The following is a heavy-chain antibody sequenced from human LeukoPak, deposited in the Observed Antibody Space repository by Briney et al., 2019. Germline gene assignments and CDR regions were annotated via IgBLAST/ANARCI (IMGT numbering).Heavy chain of an antibody. D-gene: IGHD6-6*01. J-gene: IGHJ4*02. CDR2: IRHDETKE. Sequence: GTSLRLSCEVSGLSFSSYAMHWVRQAPGKGLEWVAVIRHDETKEYYADSVQGRFTISRDTPNNMLYLQMNNMRAEDTAVYYCAKEYTPSSPLGELDSWGQGTLVIVPS. V-gene: IGHV3-33*03. CDR3: AKEYTPSSPLGELDS. CDR1: GLSFSSYA.